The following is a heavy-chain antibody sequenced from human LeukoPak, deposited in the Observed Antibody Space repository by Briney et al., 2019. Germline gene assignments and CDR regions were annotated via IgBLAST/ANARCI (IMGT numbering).Heavy chain of an antibody. CDR2: IIPIFGTA. V-gene: IGHV1-69*05. D-gene: IGHD1-26*01. Sequence: SVKVSCKASGGTFSSYAISWVRQAPGQGLEWMGRIIPIFGTANYAQKFQGRVTITTDGSTSTAYMELSSLRSEDTAVYYCARDGGGVSGSYYNWGQGTLVTVSS. CDR1: GGTFSSYA. CDR3: ARDGGGVSGSYYN. J-gene: IGHJ4*02.